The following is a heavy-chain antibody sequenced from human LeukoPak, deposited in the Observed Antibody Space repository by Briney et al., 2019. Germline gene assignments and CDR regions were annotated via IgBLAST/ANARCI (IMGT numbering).Heavy chain of an antibody. Sequence: SVKVSCKASGGTFSSYAISWVRQAPGQGLEWMGGIIPIFGTANYAQKFQGRVTITADESTSTAYMELSSLRSEDTAVYYCARDTMVRGDDERWFDPWGQGTLVAVSS. CDR1: GGTFSSYA. D-gene: IGHD3-10*01. CDR2: IIPIFGTA. V-gene: IGHV1-69*13. J-gene: IGHJ5*02. CDR3: ARDTMVRGDDERWFDP.